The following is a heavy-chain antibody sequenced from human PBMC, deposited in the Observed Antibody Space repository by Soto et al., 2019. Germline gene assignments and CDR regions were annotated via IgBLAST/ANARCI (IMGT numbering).Heavy chain of an antibody. CDR1: GFTFSSYA. CDR3: AREGYSYGSINPFHFDY. V-gene: IGHV3-30-3*01. CDR2: ISYDGSNK. J-gene: IGHJ4*02. D-gene: IGHD5-18*01. Sequence: QVQLVESGGGVVQPGRSLRLSCAASGFTFSSYAMHWVRQAPGKGLEWVAVISYDGSNKYYADSVKGRFTISRDNSKNTLYLQMNSLRAEDTAVYYCAREGYSYGSINPFHFDYWGQGTLVTVSS.